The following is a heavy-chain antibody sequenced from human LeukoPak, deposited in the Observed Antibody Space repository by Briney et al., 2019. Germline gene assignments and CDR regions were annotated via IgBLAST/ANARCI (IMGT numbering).Heavy chain of an antibody. V-gene: IGHV4-34*01. J-gene: IGHJ4*02. CDR1: GGSFSGYY. CDR3: ARVFLGYCSGGSCYHRVPDFDY. Sequence: SETLSLTCAVYGGSFSGYYWSWIRQPPGKGLEWIGEINHSGSTNYNPSLKSRVAISVDTSKNQFSLKLSSVTAADTAVYYCARVFLGYCSGGSCYHRVPDFDYWGQGTVVTVSS. CDR2: INHSGST. D-gene: IGHD2-15*01.